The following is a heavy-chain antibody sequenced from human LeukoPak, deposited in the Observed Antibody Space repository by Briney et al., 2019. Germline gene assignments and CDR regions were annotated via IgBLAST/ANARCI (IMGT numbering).Heavy chain of an antibody. CDR3: ARRGITGTRHFDY. J-gene: IGHJ4*02. V-gene: IGHV3-48*01. D-gene: IGHD1-20*01. CDR1: GFTFSSYS. Sequence: QSGGSLRLSCAASGFTFSSYSMNWVRQAPGKGLEWVSYISSSSSTIYYADSVKGRFTISRDNAKNSLYLQMNSLRAEDTAVYYCARRGITGTRHFDYWGQGTLVTVSS. CDR2: ISSSSSTI.